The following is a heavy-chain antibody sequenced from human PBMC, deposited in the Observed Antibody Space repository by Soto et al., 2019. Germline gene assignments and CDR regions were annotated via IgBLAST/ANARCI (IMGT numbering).Heavy chain of an antibody. CDR1: GYTFTHYY. CDR3: GREHFDSSGTPPGD. CDR2: INPGGGYT. Sequence: GPSVKVSCKTSGYTFTHYYMHWVRLAPGQGLEWMGVINPGGGYTTYAQKFQGRVTMTRDTSTSTVYMELSSLKSEDTAVYYCGREHFDSSGTPPGDWGQGTLVTVSS. V-gene: IGHV1-46*01. D-gene: IGHD4-4*01. J-gene: IGHJ4*02.